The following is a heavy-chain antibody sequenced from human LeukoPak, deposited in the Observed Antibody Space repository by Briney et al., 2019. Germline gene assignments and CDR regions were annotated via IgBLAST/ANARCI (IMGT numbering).Heavy chain of an antibody. D-gene: IGHD2-15*01. Sequence: ASVKVSCKASGYTFTGYYMHWVRQAPGQRLEWMGWINPNSGGTNYAQKFQGRVTMTRDTSISTAYMELSRLRSDDTAVYYCARSKESVAALFDPWGQGTLVTVSS. CDR1: GYTFTGYY. J-gene: IGHJ5*02. CDR3: ARSKESVAALFDP. CDR2: INPNSGGT. V-gene: IGHV1-2*02.